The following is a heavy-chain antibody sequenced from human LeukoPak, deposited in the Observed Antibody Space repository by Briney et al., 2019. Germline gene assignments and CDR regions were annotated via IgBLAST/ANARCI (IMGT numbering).Heavy chain of an antibody. CDR1: GFTFSSYA. V-gene: IGHV3-23*01. CDR2: ISGSGGST. CDR3: AKDIVVVPALVGYFDL. D-gene: IGHD2-2*01. J-gene: IGHJ2*01. Sequence: GGSLRLSCAASGFTFSSYAMSWVRQAPGKGLEWVSGISGSGGSTYYADSVKGRFTISRDNSKNTEYLQMNSLRAEDTAVYYCAKDIVVVPALVGYFDLWGRGTLVTVSS.